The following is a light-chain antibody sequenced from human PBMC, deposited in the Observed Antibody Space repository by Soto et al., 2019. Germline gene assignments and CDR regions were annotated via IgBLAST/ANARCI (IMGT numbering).Light chain of an antibody. CDR1: SKEVGGAYNY. J-gene: IGLJ1*01. CDR2: DVN. Sequence: QSAPTQPASLSGATGQAIFISCPGNSKEVGGAYNYVSWYQHHPDKAPKLVIFDVNNRPSGVSNRFSGSKSGNTASLTISGLQAEDEADYYCCSYTSTSTYVFGTGTKVTVL. CDR3: CSYTSTSTYV. V-gene: IGLV2-14*03.